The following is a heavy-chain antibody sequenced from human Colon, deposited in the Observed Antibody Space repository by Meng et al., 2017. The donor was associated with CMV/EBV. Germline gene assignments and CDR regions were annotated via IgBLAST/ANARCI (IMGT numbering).Heavy chain of an antibody. CDR3: ARARGLGLKYFDL. D-gene: IGHD3-10*01. CDR2: VYHTGNP. CDR1: GGSMSSNSDY. V-gene: IGHV4-39*07. J-gene: IGHJ2*01. Sequence: SETLSLTCIVSGGSMSSNSDYWAWIRQPPGKGLEWIGSVYHTGNPYYNPSLKSRITILIDTSKNQLSLKMNSVTAADTAEYYCARARGLGLKYFDLWGRGTLVTVSS.